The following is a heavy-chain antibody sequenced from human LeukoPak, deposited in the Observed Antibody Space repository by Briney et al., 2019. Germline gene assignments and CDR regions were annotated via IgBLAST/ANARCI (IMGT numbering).Heavy chain of an antibody. D-gene: IGHD4-17*01. CDR3: ARRLRFVGYFLRPFPTPHFDY. CDR2: IYHSGNT. Sequence: SETLSLTCTVSGYSISSGHYWGWIRQPPGKGLEWIGSIYHSGNTYYNPSLKSRVTISVDTSKNQFSLKLSSVTAADTAVYYCARRLRFVGYFLRPFPTPHFDYWGQGTLVTVSS. V-gene: IGHV4-38-2*02. CDR1: GYSISSGHY. J-gene: IGHJ4*02.